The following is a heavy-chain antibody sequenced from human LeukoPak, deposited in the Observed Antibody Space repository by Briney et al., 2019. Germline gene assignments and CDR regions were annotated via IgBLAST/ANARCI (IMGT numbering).Heavy chain of an antibody. CDR1: GFTFSSYT. Sequence: GGSLRLSCAASGFTFSSYTINWVRQAPGKGLEWVSSISSSGSYIYYADSVKGRFTISRDNAKNSLYLQMNSLRDEDTAVYYCARDSTLWFGELSFDYWGQGTLVTVSS. J-gene: IGHJ4*02. CDR3: ARDSTLWFGELSFDY. CDR2: ISSSGSYI. D-gene: IGHD3-10*01. V-gene: IGHV3-21*01.